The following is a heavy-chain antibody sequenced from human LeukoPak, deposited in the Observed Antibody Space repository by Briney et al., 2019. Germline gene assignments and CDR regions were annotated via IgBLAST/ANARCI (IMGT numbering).Heavy chain of an antibody. CDR2: IYYSGST. CDR1: GGSVSSGSYY. V-gene: IGHV4-61*01. D-gene: IGHD6-13*01. Sequence: PSETLSLTCTVSGGSVSSGSYYWSWIRQPPGKGLEWIGYIYYSGSTNYNPSLKSRVTISVDTSKNQFSLKLSSVTAADTAVYYCARVIWGPSSSWYGGAYYMDVWGKGTTVTVSS. CDR3: ARVIWGPSSSWYGGAYYMDV. J-gene: IGHJ6*03.